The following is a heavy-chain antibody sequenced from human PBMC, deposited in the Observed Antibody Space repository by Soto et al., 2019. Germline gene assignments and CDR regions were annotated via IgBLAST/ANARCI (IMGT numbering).Heavy chain of an antibody. CDR2: INHSGST. J-gene: IGHJ4*02. CDR3: ARARKLRYDFWSGLYYFDY. Sequence: ASETLSLTCAVYGGSFSGYYWSWIRQPPGKGLEWIGEINHSGSTNYNPSLKSRVTISVDTSKNQFSLKLSSVTAADTAVYYCARARKLRYDFWSGLYYFDYWGQGTLVTVSS. CDR1: GGSFSGYY. V-gene: IGHV4-34*01. D-gene: IGHD3-3*01.